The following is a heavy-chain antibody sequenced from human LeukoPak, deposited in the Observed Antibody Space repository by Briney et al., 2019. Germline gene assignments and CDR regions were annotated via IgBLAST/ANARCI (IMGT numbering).Heavy chain of an antibody. CDR2: IYHSGST. CDR1: GGSISSSNW. V-gene: IGHV4-4*02. Sequence: PSETLSLTCAVSGGSISSSNWWSWVRQPPGKGLEWIGEIYHSGSTNYNPSLKSRVTISVDKSKNQFSLKLSSVTAADTAVYYCARSDYYGSAPGAFDIWGQGTTVTVSS. CDR3: ARSDYYGSAPGAFDI. D-gene: IGHD3-10*01. J-gene: IGHJ3*02.